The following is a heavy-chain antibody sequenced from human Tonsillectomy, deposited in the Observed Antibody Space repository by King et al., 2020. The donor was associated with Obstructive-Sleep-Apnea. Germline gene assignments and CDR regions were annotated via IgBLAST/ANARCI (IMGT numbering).Heavy chain of an antibody. V-gene: IGHV3-11*01. CDR3: AKEDEYLFY. Sequence: VQLVESGGGLVKPGGSLRLSCAASGFTFSDYYMTWIRQAPGKGLEWVSYISSIGRTKYYADSVKGRFTISRDNTRNSLYLQMNSLRAEDTAVYFCAKEDEYLFYWGQGTLVTVSS. D-gene: IGHD6-6*01. CDR2: ISSIGRTK. CDR1: GFTFSDYY. J-gene: IGHJ4*02.